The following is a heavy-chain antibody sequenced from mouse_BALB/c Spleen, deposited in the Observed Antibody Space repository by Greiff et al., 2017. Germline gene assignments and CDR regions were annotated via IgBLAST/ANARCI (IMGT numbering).Heavy chain of an antibody. CDR1: GYSITSGYY. CDR2: ISYDGSN. D-gene: IGHD1-1*01. Sequence: VQLKQSGPGLVKPSQSLSLTCSVTGYSITSGYYWNWIRQFPGNKLEWMGYISYDGSNNYNPSLKNRISITRDTSKNQFFLKLNSVTTEDTATYYCARDYDYYAMDYWGQGTSVTVSS. V-gene: IGHV3-6*02. CDR3: ARDYDYYAMDY. J-gene: IGHJ4*01.